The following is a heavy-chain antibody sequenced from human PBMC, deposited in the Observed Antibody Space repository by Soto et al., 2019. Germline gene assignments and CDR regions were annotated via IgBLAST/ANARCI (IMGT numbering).Heavy chain of an antibody. CDR2: IIPIFGTA. J-gene: IGHJ6*02. V-gene: IGHV1-69*12. D-gene: IGHD7-27*01. CDR3: ASHWGQAKRYCYYGMDV. Sequence: QVQLVQSGAEVKKPGSSVKVSCKASGGTFNSYAISWVRQAPGQGLEWMGGIIPIFGTADYAQKFQGRITSTADDSTSTANIELSSLRSEDTAVYYCASHWGQAKRYCYYGMDVWGQGTTVTVSS. CDR1: GGTFNSYA.